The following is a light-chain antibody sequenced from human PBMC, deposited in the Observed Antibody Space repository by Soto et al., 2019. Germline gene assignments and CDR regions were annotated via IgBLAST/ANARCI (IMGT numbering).Light chain of an antibody. Sequence: IQLTQSPSSLSASVGDRVTITCRASQGISKYLAWFQQKPGEAPKRLIYAASSLHTGVPSRFSGSGSGTEFTLTISSLQPEDFATYYCLQHSTYPFTFGQGTRLEI. J-gene: IGKJ5*01. V-gene: IGKV1-17*01. CDR1: QGISKY. CDR2: AAS. CDR3: LQHSTYPFT.